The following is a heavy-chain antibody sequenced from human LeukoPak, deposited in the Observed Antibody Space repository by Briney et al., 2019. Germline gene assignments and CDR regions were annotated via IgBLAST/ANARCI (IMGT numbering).Heavy chain of an antibody. Sequence: GGSLRLSCAASGFTVSSNYMSWVRQAPGKGLEWVSVIYSGGSTYYAASVKGRFTISRDNSKNTLYLQMNSLRAEDTAVYYCASRELLRPNDAFDIWGQGTMVTVSS. V-gene: IGHV3-66*02. CDR2: IYSGGST. D-gene: IGHD1-26*01. CDR1: GFTVSSNY. CDR3: ASRELLRPNDAFDI. J-gene: IGHJ3*02.